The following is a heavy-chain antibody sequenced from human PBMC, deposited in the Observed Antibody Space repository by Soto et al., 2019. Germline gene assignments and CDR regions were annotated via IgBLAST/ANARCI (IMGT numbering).Heavy chain of an antibody. Sequence: GESLKISCKGSGYSFTSYWIGWVRQMPGKGLEWMGIIYPSDFDTRYSPSFQDQVTFSADKSISTAYLQLSSLKASDTAMYYCARHLSVSRIAASLIWGQGTMVTVSS. CDR3: ARHLSVSRIAASLI. V-gene: IGHV5-51*01. CDR2: IYPSDFDT. CDR1: GYSFTSYW. J-gene: IGHJ3*02. D-gene: IGHD6-6*01.